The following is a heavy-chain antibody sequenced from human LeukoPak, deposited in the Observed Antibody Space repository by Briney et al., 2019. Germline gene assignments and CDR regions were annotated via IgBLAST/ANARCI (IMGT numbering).Heavy chain of an antibody. V-gene: IGHV3-30-3*01. J-gene: IGHJ4*02. CDR2: ISYDGSSK. CDR1: GFTFSNYA. Sequence: PEGSLRLSCAASGFTFSNYAFHWVRQAPGKGLEWVAVISYDGSSKYYADSVEGRFTISRDNSKNTLYLQMNSLRTADTAVYYCARDQSAGYSSSGSSSWGRLGDWGQGTLVTVSS. D-gene: IGHD6-13*01. CDR3: ARDQSAGYSSSGSSSWGRLGD.